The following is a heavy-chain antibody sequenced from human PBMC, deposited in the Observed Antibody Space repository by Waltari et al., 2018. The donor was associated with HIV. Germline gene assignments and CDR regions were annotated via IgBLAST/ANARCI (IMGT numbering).Heavy chain of an antibody. V-gene: IGHV4-61*02. Sequence: QVQLQESGPGLVKPSQTLSLTCTVSGGSISSGSYYWSWIRQPAGKGLELIGRIYTSGSPNSNPSLKSRFPISVDTSKNQFSLKLRSVTAADTAVYYCARAYYDFWSGTGSSGNWFDPWGQGTLVTVSS. J-gene: IGHJ5*02. D-gene: IGHD3-3*01. CDR2: IYTSGSP. CDR1: GGSISSGSYY. CDR3: ARAYYDFWSGTGSSGNWFDP.